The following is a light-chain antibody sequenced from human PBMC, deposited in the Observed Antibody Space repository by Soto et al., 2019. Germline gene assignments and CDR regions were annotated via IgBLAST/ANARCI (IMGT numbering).Light chain of an antibody. Sequence: QSALTQPPSASGSPGQSVTISCTGTSSDVGDYNYVSWYQQSPGTAPKLIIYEVSKRPSGVPDRFSGSKSGNTASLTVSGLQAEDEADYYCSSYAGGNNLLFGGGTKLTV. CDR2: EVS. CDR3: SSYAGGNNLL. V-gene: IGLV2-8*01. CDR1: SSDVGDYNY. J-gene: IGLJ2*01.